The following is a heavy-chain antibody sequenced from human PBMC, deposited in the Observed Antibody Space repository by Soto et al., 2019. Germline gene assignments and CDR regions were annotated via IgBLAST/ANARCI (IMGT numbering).Heavy chain of an antibody. Sequence: GGSLRLSCAASGFNFAKYAMKWVRQAPGQGLEWVSASRGGGSTAYYADSVKGRFTIPKDNARNTVHLQIDSLRVEDTAIYYCAKELAIVLMVHAASDSWGQGIPVTVSS. CDR1: GFNFAKYA. CDR3: AKELAIVLMVHAASDS. D-gene: IGHD2-8*01. J-gene: IGHJ4*02. CDR2: SRGGGSTA. V-gene: IGHV3-23*01.